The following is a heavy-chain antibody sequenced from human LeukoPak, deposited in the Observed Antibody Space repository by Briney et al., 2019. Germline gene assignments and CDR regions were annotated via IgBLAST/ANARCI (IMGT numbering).Heavy chain of an antibody. CDR2: ISAYNGNT. CDR3: ARSALYYYYMDV. Sequence: ASVKVSCKASGYTFTSYGISWVRQAPGQGLEWMGWISAYNGNTNYAQRLQGRVTMTTDTSTSTAYMELRSLRSDDTAVYYCARSALYYYYMDVWGKGTTVTISS. V-gene: IGHV1-18*01. J-gene: IGHJ6*03. CDR1: GYTFTSYG.